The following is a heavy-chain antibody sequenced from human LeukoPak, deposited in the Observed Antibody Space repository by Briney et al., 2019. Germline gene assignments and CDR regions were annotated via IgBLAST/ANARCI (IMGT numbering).Heavy chain of an antibody. V-gene: IGHV4-59*08. CDR3: ARHITWFGHEGEYNWFDP. D-gene: IGHD3-10*01. CDR2: IYYSGST. CDR1: GGSISSYY. Sequence: SETLSLTCTVSGGSISSYYWSWIRQPPGKGLEWIGYIYYSGSTNYNPSLKSRVTISVDTSKNQFSLKLSSVTAADTAVYYCARHITWFGHEGEYNWFDPWGQGTLVTVSS. J-gene: IGHJ5*02.